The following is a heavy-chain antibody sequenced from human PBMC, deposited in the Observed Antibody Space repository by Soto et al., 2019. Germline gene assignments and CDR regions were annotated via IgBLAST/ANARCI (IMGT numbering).Heavy chain of an antibody. D-gene: IGHD2-2*02. V-gene: IGHV1-2*02. CDR3: ARSLTEGSSPITGCYTRPLYGMDV. CDR2: INPNSGGT. J-gene: IGHJ6*02. CDR1: GYTFSGYY. Sequence: ASVKVSCKASGYTFSGYYIHWLRQAPGQGLEWMGWINPNSGGTNYAQKFQGRVTVTRDTPTSTAYMELSRLTSDDTAVYYCARSLTEGSSPITGCYTRPLYGMDVWGQGTTVTVSS.